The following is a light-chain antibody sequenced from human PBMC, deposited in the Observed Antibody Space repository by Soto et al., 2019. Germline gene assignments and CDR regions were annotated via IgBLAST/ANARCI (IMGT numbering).Light chain of an antibody. J-gene: IGLJ3*02. CDR3: CSHAGGFTWV. CDR1: SSDVGSYDL. V-gene: IGLV2-23*02. CDR2: EVT. Sequence: QSALTQPASVSGSPGQSIAISCTGTSSDVGSYDLVSWYQQHPGKAPKLMIYEVTGRPSGVSSRFSGSKSGNTASLTISGLQAEDEADYYCCSHAGGFTWVFGGGTQLTV.